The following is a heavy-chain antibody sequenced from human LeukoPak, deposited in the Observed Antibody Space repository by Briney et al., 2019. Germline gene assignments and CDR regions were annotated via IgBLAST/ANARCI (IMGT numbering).Heavy chain of an antibody. J-gene: IGHJ4*02. D-gene: IGHD5-12*01. Sequence: PGGSLRLSCAASGFTFSSYWMSWVRQAPGKGLEWVANIKQDGSEKYYVDSVKGRFTISRDNAKNSLYLQMNSLRAEDTAVYYCARDGPYSGYDLASDYWGQGTLVTVSS. V-gene: IGHV3-7*01. CDR3: ARDGPYSGYDLASDY. CDR2: IKQDGSEK. CDR1: GFTFSSYW.